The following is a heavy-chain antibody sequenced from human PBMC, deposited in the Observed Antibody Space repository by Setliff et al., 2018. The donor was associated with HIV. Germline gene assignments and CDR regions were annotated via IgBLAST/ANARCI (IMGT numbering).Heavy chain of an antibody. Sequence: ASVKVSCKASGYTFTSSGITWVRQAPGQGPGWMGWIGTYNGDTNYAQKFQGRVTMTTDTSTSTAYMELRSLISDDTAVYYCAREGLWFGDRGYYMDVWGTGTAVTVSS. CDR1: GYTFTSSG. CDR2: IGTYNGDT. V-gene: IGHV1-18*01. J-gene: IGHJ6*03. CDR3: AREGLWFGDRGYYMDV. D-gene: IGHD3-10*01.